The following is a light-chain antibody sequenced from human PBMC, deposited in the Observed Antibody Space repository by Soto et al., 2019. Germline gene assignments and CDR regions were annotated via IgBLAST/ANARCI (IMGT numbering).Light chain of an antibody. V-gene: IGLV2-14*03. CDR2: DVS. CDR1: SSDIGGYNF. J-gene: IGLJ1*01. CDR3: GSYTATSTRV. Sequence: QSVLTQPASVSGSPRQSITISCTGTSSDIGGYNFVSWYQQHPDKSPKLIIYDVSNRPSGVSNRFSGSKSGNTASLTISGLQAEDEADYYCGSYTATSTRVFGTGTKVTVL.